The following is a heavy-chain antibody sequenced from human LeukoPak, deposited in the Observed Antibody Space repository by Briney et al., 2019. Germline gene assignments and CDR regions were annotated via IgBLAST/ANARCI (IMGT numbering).Heavy chain of an antibody. Sequence: GSLRLSCAASGFTFSNAWMSWVRQAPGKGLEWVGRIKSKTDGGTTDYAAPVKGRFTISRDDSKNTLYLQMNSLKTEDTAVYYCTTDFYSNYDYFDYWGQGTLVTVSS. CDR3: TTDFYSNYDYFDY. V-gene: IGHV3-15*01. D-gene: IGHD4-11*01. CDR2: IKSKTDGGTT. J-gene: IGHJ4*02. CDR1: GFTFSNAW.